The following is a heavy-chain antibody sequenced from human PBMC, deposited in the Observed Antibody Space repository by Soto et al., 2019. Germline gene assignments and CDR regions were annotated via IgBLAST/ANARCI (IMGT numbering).Heavy chain of an antibody. J-gene: IGHJ4*02. CDR3: AHRDGARFYFDY. V-gene: IGHV2-5*02. CDR2: IYWDDDK. Sequence: QITLKESGPTVVKPTQTLTLTCTLSGFSLSTNEVSVGCIRQPPGKALEWLALIYWDDDKRYSPSLKNRLTITKDTSKNQVVLTMTNMDPGDTATYYCAHRDGARFYFDYWGQVTLVTVTS. CDR1: GFSLSTNEVS.